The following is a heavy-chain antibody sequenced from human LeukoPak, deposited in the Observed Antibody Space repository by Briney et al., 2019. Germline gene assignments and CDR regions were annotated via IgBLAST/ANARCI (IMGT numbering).Heavy chain of an antibody. Sequence: GGSLRLSCAASGFTFYDYAMHWVRQVPGKGLEWVSLMTGDGGTRQYADSVKGRFTISKDNSKQTLYLQMNSLRAEDTALYYCVKDTVTTLRGVLSDYYHGMHVWGLGTTVTVSS. CDR1: GFTFYDYA. CDR2: MTGDGGTR. CDR3: VKDTVTTLRGVLSDYYHGMHV. V-gene: IGHV3-43*02. D-gene: IGHD3-10*01. J-gene: IGHJ6*02.